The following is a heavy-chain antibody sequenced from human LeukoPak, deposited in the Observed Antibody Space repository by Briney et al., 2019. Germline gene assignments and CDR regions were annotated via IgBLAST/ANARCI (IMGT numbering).Heavy chain of an antibody. D-gene: IGHD2-15*01. CDR1: GFTFSSYG. J-gene: IGHJ4*02. CDR2: IWYEGSNK. CDR3: AIRKNSPGYSSLDQ. V-gene: IGHV3-33*01. Sequence: GGSLRLSCAASGFTFSSYGMHWVRQAPGKGLEWVAVIWYEGSNKYYADSLKGGFTVSRHNSKNTLYLQMNSLRVGDSAVYSCAIRKNSPGYSSLDQWGQGTLVTVS.